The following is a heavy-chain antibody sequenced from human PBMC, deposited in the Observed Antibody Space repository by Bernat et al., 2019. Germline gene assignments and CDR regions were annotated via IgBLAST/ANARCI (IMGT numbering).Heavy chain of an antibody. J-gene: IGHJ4*02. CDR1: GGTFSSYA. CDR3: AGRTTAVTGYLDY. Sequence: QVQLVQSGAEVKKPGSSVKVSCKAFGGTFSSYAINWVRQAPGQGLEWMGRVIPILDITNYAQKFQGRVTISADKSTSTAYMELSSLRSEDTAVYYCAGRTTAVTGYLDYWGQGTLVTVSS. D-gene: IGHD4-23*01. V-gene: IGHV1-69*04. CDR2: VIPILDIT.